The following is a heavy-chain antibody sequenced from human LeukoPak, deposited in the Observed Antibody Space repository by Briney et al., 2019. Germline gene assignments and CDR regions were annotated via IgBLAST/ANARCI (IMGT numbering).Heavy chain of an antibody. CDR3: ARGPPIAAAAEHDY. D-gene: IGHD6-13*01. CDR1: GYTFTGYY. CDR2: INPNSGGT. J-gene: IGHJ4*02. Sequence: ASVKVSCKASGYTFTGYYMHWVRQAPGQGLEWMGWINPNSGGTNYAQKFQGRVTTTRDTSISTAYMELSRLRSDDTAVYYCARGPPIAAAAEHDYWGQGTLVTVSS. V-gene: IGHV1-2*02.